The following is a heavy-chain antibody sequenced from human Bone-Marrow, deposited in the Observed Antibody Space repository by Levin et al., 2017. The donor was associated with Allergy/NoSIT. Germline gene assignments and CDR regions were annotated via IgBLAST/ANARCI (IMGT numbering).Heavy chain of an antibody. V-gene: IGHV1-2*02. J-gene: IGHJ4*02. D-gene: IGHD6-13*01. CDR3: ARGGTSSNDY. CDR1: GYTFTDYY. CDR2: IDPTRGDT. Sequence: ASVKVSCTVSGYTFTDYYIHWVRQTPGQGLEWIGWIDPTRGDTKFAEKFHARVVLTRNSSISTAYMELGRLRSDDTALYFCARGGTSSNDYWGQGTLVTVSS.